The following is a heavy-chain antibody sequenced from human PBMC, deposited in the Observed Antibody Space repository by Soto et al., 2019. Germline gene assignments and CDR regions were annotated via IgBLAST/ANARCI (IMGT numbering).Heavy chain of an antibody. J-gene: IGHJ4*01. CDR1: GFTFSDYY. CDR2: IRNKANSYTT. Sequence: EVQLVESGAGLVQPGGSQRLSCAASGFTFSDYYMDWVRQAPGKGLEWVGRIRNKANSYTTDYAASVKGRITIIRDDSKDTLYLQLNSLKTADTATQYSARESGMVTTFDHWGHGTLANVSA. D-gene: IGHD1-26*01. V-gene: IGHV3-72*01. CDR3: ARESGMVTTFDH.